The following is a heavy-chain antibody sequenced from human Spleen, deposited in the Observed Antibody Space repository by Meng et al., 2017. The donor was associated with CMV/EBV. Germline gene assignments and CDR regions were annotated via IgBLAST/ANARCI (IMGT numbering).Heavy chain of an antibody. CDR2: IRYDGSNK. CDR3: AKDTTIFGVIGNWFDP. D-gene: IGHD3-3*01. J-gene: IGHJ5*02. CDR1: GFTFSSYG. V-gene: IGHV3-30*02. Sequence: GESLKISCAASGFTFSSYGMHWVRQAPGKGLEWVAFIRYDGSNKYYPDSVKGRFTISRDNSKNTLYLQMNSLRAEDTAVYYCAKDTTIFGVIGNWFDPWGQGTLVTVSS.